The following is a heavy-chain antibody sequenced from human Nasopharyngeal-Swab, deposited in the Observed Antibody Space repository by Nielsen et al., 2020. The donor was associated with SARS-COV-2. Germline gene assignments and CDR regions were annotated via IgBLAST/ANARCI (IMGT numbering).Heavy chain of an antibody. J-gene: IGHJ5*02. Sequence: WVRQAPGQGLEWMGRINPNSGGTNYAQKFQGRVTMTRDTSISTAYMELRRLRSDDTAVYYCARSKVPAARFDPWGQGTLVTVSS. CDR2: INPNSGGT. V-gene: IGHV1-2*06. D-gene: IGHD2-2*01. CDR3: ARSKVPAARFDP.